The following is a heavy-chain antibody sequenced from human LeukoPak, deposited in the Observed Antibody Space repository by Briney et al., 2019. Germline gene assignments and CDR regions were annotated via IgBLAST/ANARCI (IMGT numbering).Heavy chain of an antibody. Sequence: ASVNVSCKASGYTFTDYYMHWVRQAPGQGLEWMGIINPSGGSKSYAQKFQGRVTMTRDTSTSTVYMELSSLRSGDTAVYYCARDVSEAVRGNWYFDLWGRGTLVTVSS. CDR1: GYTFTDYY. CDR2: INPSGGSK. J-gene: IGHJ2*01. D-gene: IGHD3-10*01. V-gene: IGHV1-46*01. CDR3: ARDVSEAVRGNWYFDL.